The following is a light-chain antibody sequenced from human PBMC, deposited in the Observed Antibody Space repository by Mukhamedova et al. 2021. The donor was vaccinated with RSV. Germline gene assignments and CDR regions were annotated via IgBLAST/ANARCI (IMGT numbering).Light chain of an antibody. CDR3: CSYAGASSPIL. V-gene: IGLV2-11*01. Sequence: GKAPKLMIFDVSRRPSGVPDRFSSSKSGNTASLTISGLQAEDEADYYCCSYAGASSPILFGGGTKVTVL. CDR2: DVS. J-gene: IGLJ2*01.